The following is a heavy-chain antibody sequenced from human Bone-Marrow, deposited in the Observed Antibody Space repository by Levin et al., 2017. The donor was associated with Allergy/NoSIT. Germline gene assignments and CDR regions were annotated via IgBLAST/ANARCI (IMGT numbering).Heavy chain of an antibody. Sequence: GGSLRLSCKASGHTFTSYAVNWVRQAPGQGLEWMGWINGNTGNPTYAQAFTGRFVFSLDTSANTAYLQISSLTAEDTAVYYCARGWWGLDKPVGVNWFDPWGQGTLVTVSS. CDR1: GHTFTSYA. CDR2: INGNTGNP. V-gene: IGHV7-4-1*02. J-gene: IGHJ5*02. D-gene: IGHD2-15*01. CDR3: ARGWWGLDKPVGVNWFDP.